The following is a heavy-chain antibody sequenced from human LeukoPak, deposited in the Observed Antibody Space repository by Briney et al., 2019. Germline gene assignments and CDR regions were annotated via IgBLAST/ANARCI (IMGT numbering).Heavy chain of an antibody. Sequence: PSETLSLTCTVSGGSISSSSYYWGWIRQPPGKGLEWIGSIYYSGSTYYNPSLKSRVTISVDTSKNQFSLKLSSVTAADTAVYYCARGSGPHFYLDSWGQGTLVTVSS. CDR3: ARGSGPHFYLDS. V-gene: IGHV4-39*01. J-gene: IGHJ4*02. D-gene: IGHD2-15*01. CDR2: IYYSGST. CDR1: GGSISSSSYY.